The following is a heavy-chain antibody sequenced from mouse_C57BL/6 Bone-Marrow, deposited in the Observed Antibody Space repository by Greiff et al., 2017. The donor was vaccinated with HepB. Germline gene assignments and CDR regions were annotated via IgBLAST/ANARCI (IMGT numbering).Heavy chain of an antibody. CDR2: INYDGSST. V-gene: IGHV5-16*01. CDR1: GFTFSDYY. Sequence: EVNLVESEGGLVQPGSSMKLSCTASGFTFSDYYMAWVRQVPEKGLEWVANINYDGSSTYYLDSLKSRFIISRDNAKNILYLQRSSLKSEDTATYYCARESLLWPYYFDYWGQGTTLTVSS. CDR3: ARESLLWPYYFDY. D-gene: IGHD1-1*02. J-gene: IGHJ2*01.